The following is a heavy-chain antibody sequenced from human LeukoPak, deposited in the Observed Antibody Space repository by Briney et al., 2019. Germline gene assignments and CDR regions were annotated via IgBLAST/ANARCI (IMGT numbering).Heavy chain of an antibody. CDR2: IYYSGST. CDR1: GGSFSSYY. CDR3: ATPDL. J-gene: IGHJ2*01. Sequence: SDTVTLTCTVTGGSFSSYYLSWIRQPPGKGLEWIGYIYYSGSTNYNPSLKSRVTISVDTSKNQFSLKLSSGTAADTAVYYCATPDLWGRGTLVTVSS. V-gene: IGHV4-59*07.